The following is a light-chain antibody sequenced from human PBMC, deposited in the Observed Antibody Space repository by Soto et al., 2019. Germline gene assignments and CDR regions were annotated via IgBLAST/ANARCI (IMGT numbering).Light chain of an antibody. CDR3: QQRSNWLYT. J-gene: IGKJ2*01. CDR1: QSVSSD. CDR2: DAS. V-gene: IGKV3-11*01. Sequence: EIVLTQSPATLSLSPGERATLSCRASQSVSSDLAWYQQKPGQAPRLLIYDASNRATGIPSRFSGSGSGTDFTLTISSLEPEDFAVYYCQQRSNWLYTFGQGTKLEI.